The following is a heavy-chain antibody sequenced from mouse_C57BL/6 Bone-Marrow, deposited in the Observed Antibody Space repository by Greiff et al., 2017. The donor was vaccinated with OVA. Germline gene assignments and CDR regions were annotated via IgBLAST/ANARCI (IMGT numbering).Heavy chain of an antibody. D-gene: IGHD2-3*01. Sequence: EVQLVESGGDLVKPGGSLKLSCAASGFTFSDYGMAWVRQAPRKGPEWVAFISNLAYSIYYADTVTGRFTISRENAKNTLYLEMSSLRSEDTAMYYCARRGGYYVYWYFDVWGTGTTVTVSS. V-gene: IGHV5-15*01. CDR2: ISNLAYSI. CDR1: GFTFSDYG. J-gene: IGHJ1*03. CDR3: ARRGGYYVYWYFDV.